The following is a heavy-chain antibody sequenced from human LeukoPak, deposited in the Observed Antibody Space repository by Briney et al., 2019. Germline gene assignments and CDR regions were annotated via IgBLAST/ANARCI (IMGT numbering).Heavy chain of an antibody. CDR3: ARRKGWGILTGLDY. CDR2: MYPGDSDT. V-gene: IGHV5-51*01. J-gene: IGHJ4*02. CDR1: GYSFTSYW. Sequence: GESLKISCKGSGYSFTSYWIGWVRQMPAKGLEWMGIMYPGDSDTRYSPSFHDQATISADKSISTAYLQWSSLLDSGTVMYYCARRKGWGILTGLDYWGQGTLVTVSS. D-gene: IGHD3-9*01.